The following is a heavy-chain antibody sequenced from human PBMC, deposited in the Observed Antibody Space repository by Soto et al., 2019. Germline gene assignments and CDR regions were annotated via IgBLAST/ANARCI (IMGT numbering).Heavy chain of an antibody. CDR3: AREDYDLSGPPDY. V-gene: IGHV3-48*02. CDR1: GFTFSSYW. CDR2: ISSSSSTI. D-gene: IGHD3-3*01. J-gene: IGHJ4*02. Sequence: GGSLRLSCAASGFTFSSYWMSWVRQAPGKGLEWVSYISSSSSTIYYADSVKGRFTISRDNAKNSLYLQMNSLRDEDTAVYYCAREDYDLSGPPDYWGQGTLVTVSS.